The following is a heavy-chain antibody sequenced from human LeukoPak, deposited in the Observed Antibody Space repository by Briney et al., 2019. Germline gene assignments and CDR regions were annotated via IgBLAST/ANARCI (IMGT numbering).Heavy chain of an antibody. CDR3: ASSPIAEYFQQ. J-gene: IGHJ1*01. V-gene: IGHV3-21*01. CDR2: ISSGSSNI. CDR1: GFTFSSYS. Sequence: GGSLRLSCAASGFTFSSYSMNWVRQAPGKGLEWVSSISSGSSNIYYADSVKGRFTISRDNAKNSLYLQMNSLRGEDTAVYYCASSPIAEYFQQWGEDTLVTVSS.